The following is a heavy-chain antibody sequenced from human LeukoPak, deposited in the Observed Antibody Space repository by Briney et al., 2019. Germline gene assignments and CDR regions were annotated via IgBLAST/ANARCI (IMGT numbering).Heavy chain of an antibody. Sequence: LSGGSLRLSCAASGFIFSTYAMSWVRQAPGKGLEWVSGISAGGGSTYDADSVKGRFTISRDNSKNTLYLQMNSLRVEDTAVYYRAKDDRPLGFAFNVWGRGTMVTVSS. CDR2: ISAGGGST. V-gene: IGHV3-23*01. J-gene: IGHJ3*01. D-gene: IGHD1-14*01. CDR1: GFIFSTYA. CDR3: AKDDRPLGFAFNV.